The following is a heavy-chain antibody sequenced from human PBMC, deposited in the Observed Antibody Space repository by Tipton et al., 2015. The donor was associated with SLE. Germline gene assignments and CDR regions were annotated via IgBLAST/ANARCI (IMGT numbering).Heavy chain of an antibody. CDR3: ARGRGGIVGALFEH. J-gene: IGHJ1*01. D-gene: IGHD1-26*01. V-gene: IGHV3-21*01. Sequence: GSLRLSCAASGFTFSSYSMNWLRQPPGKGLEWVSSISSSSSYIYYADSVKGRFTISRDNAKNSLYLQMNSLRAEDTAVYYCARGRGGIVGALFEHWGQGTLVTVSS. CDR2: ISSSSSYI. CDR1: GFTFSSYS.